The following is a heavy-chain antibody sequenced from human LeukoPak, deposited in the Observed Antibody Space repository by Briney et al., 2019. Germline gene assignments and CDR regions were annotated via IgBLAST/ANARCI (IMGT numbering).Heavy chain of an antibody. V-gene: IGHV1-46*01. J-gene: IGHJ5*02. CDR3: ARDLTYCSSTSCYPHWFDP. D-gene: IGHD2-2*01. Sequence: ASVKVSCKASGYTFTSYYMHWVRQAPGQGLEWMGIINPSGGSTSYAQKFQGRATMTRDTSTSTVYMELSSLRSEDTAVYYCARDLTYCSSTSCYPHWFDPWGQGTLVTVSS. CDR2: INPSGGST. CDR1: GYTFTSYY.